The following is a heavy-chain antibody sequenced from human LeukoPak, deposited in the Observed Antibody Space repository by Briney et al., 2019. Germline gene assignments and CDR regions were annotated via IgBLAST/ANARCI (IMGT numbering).Heavy chain of an antibody. D-gene: IGHD2-2*01. Sequence: SVKVSCKASGGTFSSYAISWVRQAPGQGLEWMGGIIPIFGTANYAQKFQGRVTITADESTSTAYMELSSLRASDTAMYYCAADIVVVPAAMSGGVAFDIWGQGTMVTVSS. CDR2: IIPIFGTA. J-gene: IGHJ3*02. CDR1: GGTFSSYA. V-gene: IGHV1-69*13. CDR3: AADIVVVPAAMSGGVAFDI.